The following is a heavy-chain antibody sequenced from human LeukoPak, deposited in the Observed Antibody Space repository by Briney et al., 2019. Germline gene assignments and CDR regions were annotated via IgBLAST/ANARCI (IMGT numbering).Heavy chain of an antibody. J-gene: IGHJ5*02. Sequence: ASVKVSCKTSGYTFTDHYFHWLRQAPGQGLEWMGWIHPKSGDTNYAERFQGRVSLTRDTSISTAYMELSSLRSDDTAVYYCASFVGYCTNGVCPWGQGTLVTVSS. CDR1: GYTFTDHY. V-gene: IGHV1-2*02. CDR2: IHPKSGDT. CDR3: ASFVGYCTNGVCP. D-gene: IGHD2-8*01.